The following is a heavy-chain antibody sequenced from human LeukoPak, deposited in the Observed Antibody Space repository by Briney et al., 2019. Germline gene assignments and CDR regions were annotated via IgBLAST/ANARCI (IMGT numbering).Heavy chain of an antibody. Sequence: SETLSLTCAVYGGSFSGYYWSWIRQPPGKGLEWIGEINHSGSTNYNPSLKSRVTISVDTSKNQFSLKLSSVTAADTAVYYCARGRGSQLGYYYYYYKDVWGKGTTVTVSS. V-gene: IGHV4-34*01. CDR1: GGSFSGYY. D-gene: IGHD7-27*01. J-gene: IGHJ6*03. CDR2: INHSGST. CDR3: ARGRGSQLGYYYYYYKDV.